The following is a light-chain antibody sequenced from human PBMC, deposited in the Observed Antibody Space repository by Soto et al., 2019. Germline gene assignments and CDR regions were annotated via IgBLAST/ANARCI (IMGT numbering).Light chain of an antibody. CDR3: QRYASLPPT. Sequence: DIQMTQSPSSLSASVGDRVTITCQASRDIGKFLNWFQEKPGKAPKLLIYDASNLQTGVASRFSGSGSGTDFTFTITNLQPEDFATYYCQRYASLPPTFGQGTRLEIK. V-gene: IGKV1-33*01. J-gene: IGKJ5*01. CDR1: RDIGKF. CDR2: DAS.